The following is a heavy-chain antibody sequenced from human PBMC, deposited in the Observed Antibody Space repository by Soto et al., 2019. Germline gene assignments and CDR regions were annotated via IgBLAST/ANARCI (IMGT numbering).Heavy chain of an antibody. D-gene: IGHD4-17*01. V-gene: IGHV3-30*18. J-gene: IGHJ6*02. Sequence: QVQLVESGGGVVQPGRSLRLSCAASGFTFSSYGMHWVRQAPGKGLEWVAVISYDGSNKYYADSVKGRFTISRDNSKNTLYLQMNSLRAEDTAVYYCAKFGGTVTSCCGDVWGQGTTVTVSS. CDR3: AKFGGTVTSCCGDV. CDR1: GFTFSSYG. CDR2: ISYDGSNK.